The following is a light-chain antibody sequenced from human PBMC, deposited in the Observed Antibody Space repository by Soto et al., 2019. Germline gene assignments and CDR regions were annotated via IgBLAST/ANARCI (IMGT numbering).Light chain of an antibody. V-gene: IGKV3-20*01. J-gene: IGKJ2*01. CDR1: QSVSSSY. CDR2: GAS. CDR3: QQYGSSPPT. Sequence: EIVLTQSPGTLSLSPGERATLSCRASQSVSSSYLASYQHKPGQAPRLLIYGASSRATGIPDRFSGSGSGTDFTRTISRLEPEDFAVYYCQQYGSSPPTFGQGTKLEIK.